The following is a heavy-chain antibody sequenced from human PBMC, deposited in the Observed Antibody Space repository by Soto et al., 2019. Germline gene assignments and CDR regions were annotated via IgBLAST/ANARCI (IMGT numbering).Heavy chain of an antibody. CDR2: IYPGDSDT. CDR1: GYSLTSYW. D-gene: IGHD6-13*01. CDR3: ARLSIAAADLDY. V-gene: IGHV5-51*01. Sequence: GESLKSSCKSSGYSLTSYWIGWVRQMPGKGLEWMGIIYPGDSDTRYSPSFQGQVTISADKSISTAYLQWSSLKASDTAMYYCARLSIAAADLDYWGQGTLVTVSS. J-gene: IGHJ4*02.